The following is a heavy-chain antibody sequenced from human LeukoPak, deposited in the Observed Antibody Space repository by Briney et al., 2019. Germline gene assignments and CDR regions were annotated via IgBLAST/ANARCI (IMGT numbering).Heavy chain of an antibody. CDR2: ISAYNGNK. CDR3: ARDRSGNYGRPFDY. CDR1: SYTFTNYG. V-gene: IGHV1-18*01. D-gene: IGHD3-10*01. J-gene: IGHJ4*02. Sequence: ASVKVSCKASSYTFTNYGISWVRQAPGQGLEWMGWISAYNGNKDYTQKLQGRVTMTTDTSTSTAYTELRSLRSDDTAVYYCARDRSGNYGRPFDYWGQGTLVTVSS.